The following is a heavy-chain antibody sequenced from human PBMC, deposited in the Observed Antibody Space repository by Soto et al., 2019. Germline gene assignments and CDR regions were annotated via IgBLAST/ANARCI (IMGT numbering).Heavy chain of an antibody. V-gene: IGHV4-39*01. D-gene: IGHD2-2*01. CDR3: ARPHYCSSTTCYGGFDY. J-gene: IGHJ4*02. CDR1: GGSISSSIYY. Sequence: QLQLQESGPGLATPSETLSLTCTVSGGSISSSIYYWGWIRQPPGKGLEWVGSIYYSGRTYHTPSPKSRVTISVDTSKNQFSLQLSSVTAADTAVYYCARPHYCSSTTCYGGFDYWGQGTLVTVSS. CDR2: IYYSGRT.